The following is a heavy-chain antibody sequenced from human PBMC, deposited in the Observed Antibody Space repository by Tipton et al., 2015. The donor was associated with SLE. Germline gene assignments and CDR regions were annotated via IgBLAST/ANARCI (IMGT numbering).Heavy chain of an antibody. CDR2: IYTSGST. V-gene: IGHV4-4*07. J-gene: IGHJ3*02. D-gene: IGHD5-12*01. CDR3: VRDVDIGATMGHSRAFDI. Sequence: TLSLTCTVSGGSISSYSWSWIRQPAGKGLEWIGRIYTSGSTNYNPSLRSRVTMSVDTSKNKFSLKLSSVTAADTAVYYCVRDVDIGATMGHSRAFDIWGQATMVTVSS. CDR1: GGSISSYS.